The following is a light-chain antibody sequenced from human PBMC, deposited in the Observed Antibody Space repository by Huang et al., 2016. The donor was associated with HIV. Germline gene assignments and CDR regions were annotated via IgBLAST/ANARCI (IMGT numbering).Light chain of an antibody. Sequence: ETVMTQSPVTLSVSPGDRASLSCRSSQIVSSHFAWYQQKPGQAPRLLIDAASTGATGVPARFSGSGAGTEFTLTISTLQSEDSAVYYCQQYNDFRSTFGPGTRVEVK. J-gene: IGKJ3*01. CDR3: QQYNDFRST. CDR2: AAS. V-gene: IGKV3-15*01. CDR1: QIVSSH.